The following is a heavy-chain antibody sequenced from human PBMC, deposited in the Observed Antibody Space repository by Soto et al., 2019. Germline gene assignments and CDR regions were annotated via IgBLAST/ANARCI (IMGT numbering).Heavy chain of an antibody. CDR3: ARDDNWNSRQLRYYYYGMDV. CDR1: GYTFTSYG. V-gene: IGHV1-18*01. Sequence: ASVKVSCKASGYTFTSYGISWVRQAPGQGLEWMGWISAYNGNTNYAQKLQGRVTMTTDTSTSTAYMELRSLRSDDTAVYYCARDDNWNSRQLRYYYYGMDVWGQGTTVTVSS. CDR2: ISAYNGNT. J-gene: IGHJ6*02. D-gene: IGHD1-7*01.